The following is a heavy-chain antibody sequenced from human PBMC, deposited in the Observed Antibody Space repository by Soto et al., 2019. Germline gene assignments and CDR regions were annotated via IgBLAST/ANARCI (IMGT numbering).Heavy chain of an antibody. J-gene: IGHJ4*02. CDR2: IYYSGRS. CDR3: VRVVEAATRHTDFDS. D-gene: IGHD2-15*01. V-gene: IGHV4-39*01. CDR1: GGSITSSSYY. Sequence: SSETLSLTCTVSGGSITSSSYYWGWIRQPPGKGLEWIGGIYYSGRSYYNPSLKSRVTMSVDTSKNQFSLTLNSVTAADAAMYYCVRVVEAATRHTDFDSWGQGIVVTVSS.